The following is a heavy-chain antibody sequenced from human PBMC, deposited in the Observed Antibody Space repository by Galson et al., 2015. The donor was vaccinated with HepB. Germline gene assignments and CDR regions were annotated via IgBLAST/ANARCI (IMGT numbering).Heavy chain of an antibody. CDR1: GGTFSSYA. CDR3: ASKGGYSGYDYGFDY. Sequence: SVKVSCKASGGTFSSYAISWVRQAPGQGLEWMGGIIPIFGTANYAQKSQGRVTITADESTSTAYMELSSLRSEDTAVYYCASKGGYSGYDYGFDYWGQGTLVTVSS. V-gene: IGHV1-69*13. CDR2: IIPIFGTA. D-gene: IGHD5-12*01. J-gene: IGHJ4*02.